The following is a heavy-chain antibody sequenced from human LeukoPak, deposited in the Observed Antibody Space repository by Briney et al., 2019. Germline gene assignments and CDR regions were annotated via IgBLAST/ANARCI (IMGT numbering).Heavy chain of an antibody. J-gene: IGHJ4*02. D-gene: IGHD3-22*01. CDR3: AKGAMPYYDGSGYNYFDY. Sequence: GGSLRLSCAASGFTFSSYAMSWVRQAPGKGLERVSIISGSGGSTFYADSVKGRFTISRDNSKNTLHLQMNSLRAEDTAVYYCAKGAMPYYDGSGYNYFDYWGQGTPVTVSS. V-gene: IGHV3-23*01. CDR2: ISGSGGST. CDR1: GFTFSSYA.